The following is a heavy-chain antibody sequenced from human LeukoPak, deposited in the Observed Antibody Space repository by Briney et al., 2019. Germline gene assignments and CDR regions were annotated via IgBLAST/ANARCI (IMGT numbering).Heavy chain of an antibody. CDR2: IYSGGST. V-gene: IGHV3-53*01. J-gene: IGHJ4*02. D-gene: IGHD5-12*01. Sequence: GESLRLSCAASGFTVSSNYMSWVRQAPGKGLEWVSVIYSGGSTYYADSVKGRFTISRDHSKNTLYLQMNSLRAEDTALYYCAKGGYDYVEVGYFDSWGQGTLVTVSS. CDR1: GFTVSSNY. CDR3: AKGGYDYVEVGYFDS.